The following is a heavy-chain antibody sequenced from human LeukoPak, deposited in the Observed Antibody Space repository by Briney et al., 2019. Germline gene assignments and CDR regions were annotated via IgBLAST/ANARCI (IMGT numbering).Heavy chain of an antibody. Sequence: GSLRLSCAASGFTFSSYAMSWVRQAPGKGLEWVSAFSGSGGSTHYADSVKGRFTISRDNSKNTLYLQMNSLRAEDTAVYYCARVASRYSSRDGAFDIWGQGTMVTVSS. CDR2: FSGSGGST. CDR3: ARVASRYSSRDGAFDI. J-gene: IGHJ3*02. V-gene: IGHV3-23*01. CDR1: GFTFSSYA. D-gene: IGHD6-13*01.